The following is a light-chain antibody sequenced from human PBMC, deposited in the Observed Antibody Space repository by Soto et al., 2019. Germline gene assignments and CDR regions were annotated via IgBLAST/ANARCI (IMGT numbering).Light chain of an antibody. J-gene: IGKJ2*01. Sequence: DIVMTQSPDSLAVSLGERATINCKSSQSVLYSSNNKNYLAWYQQKPGQPPKLLIYWASTRESGVPDRFSGSGSGTDFTLTISSLQAEDGAVYYCQQYYSTPYTFGQGTKLGI. CDR3: QQYYSTPYT. V-gene: IGKV4-1*01. CDR1: QSVLYSSNNKNY. CDR2: WAS.